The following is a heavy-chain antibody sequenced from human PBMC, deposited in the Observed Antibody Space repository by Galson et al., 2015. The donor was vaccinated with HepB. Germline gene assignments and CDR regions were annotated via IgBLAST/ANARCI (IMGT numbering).Heavy chain of an antibody. V-gene: IGHV7-4-1*02. CDR2: INTNTGNP. Sequence: SVKVSCKASGYTFTSYAMNWVRQAPGQGLEWMGWINTNTGNPTYAQGFTGRFVFSLDTSVSTAYLQISSLKAEDTAVYYCARGPLPYGSSLNGWFDPWGQGTLVTVSS. D-gene: IGHD6-13*01. J-gene: IGHJ5*02. CDR3: ARGPLPYGSSLNGWFDP. CDR1: GYTFTSYA.